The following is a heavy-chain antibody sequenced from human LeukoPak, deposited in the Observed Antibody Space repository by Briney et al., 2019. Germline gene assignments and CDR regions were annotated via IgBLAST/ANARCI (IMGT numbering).Heavy chain of an antibody. CDR2: IYHSGST. Sequence: SGTLSLTCAVSGGSISSSNWWSWVRQPPGKGLEWIGEIYHSGSTYYNPSLKSRVTISVDTSKNQFSLKLGSVTAADTAIYYCARDYCTTTRCYPNYFDYWGQGTLVTVSS. J-gene: IGHJ4*02. D-gene: IGHD2-2*01. CDR1: GGSISSSNW. V-gene: IGHV4-4*02. CDR3: ARDYCTTTRCYPNYFDY.